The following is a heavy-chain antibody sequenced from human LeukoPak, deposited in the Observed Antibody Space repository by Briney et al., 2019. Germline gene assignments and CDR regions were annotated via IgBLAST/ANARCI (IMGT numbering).Heavy chain of an antibody. CDR1: GGSISSSSYY. V-gene: IGHV4-39*01. CDR3: ARQSKGIIVITDFQH. J-gene: IGHJ1*01. Sequence: PETLSLTCTVSGGSISSSSYYWGWIRQPPGKGLEWIGSIYYSGNTYYSPSLKSRVTISVDASKNQFSLKLSSVTAADTAVYYCARQSKGIIVITDFQHWGQGTLVTVSS. CDR2: IYYSGNT. D-gene: IGHD3-22*01.